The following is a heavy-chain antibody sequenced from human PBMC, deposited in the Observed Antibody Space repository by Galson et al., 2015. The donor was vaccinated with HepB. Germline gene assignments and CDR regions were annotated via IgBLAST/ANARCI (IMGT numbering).Heavy chain of an antibody. CDR2: INPNSGGT. CDR3: ARARRSGNYYMLAPDFDY. CDR1: GYTFTDYY. Sequence: SVKVSCKASGYTFTDYYIHWVRQAPGQGLEWMGRINPNSGGTNYAQNFQGRVTMTRDTSITTAYMELSRLRSGDSAVYYCARARRSGNYYMLAPDFDYWGQGTLVTVSS. D-gene: IGHD3-10*01. V-gene: IGHV1-2*06. J-gene: IGHJ4*02.